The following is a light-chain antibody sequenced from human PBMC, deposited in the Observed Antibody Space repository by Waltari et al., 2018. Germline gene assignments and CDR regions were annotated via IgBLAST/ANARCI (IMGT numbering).Light chain of an antibody. V-gene: IGLV2-18*02. CDR2: EVN. CDR3: SSYKNDKNVV. J-gene: IGLJ3*02. Sequence: QSALTQPPSVSGSPGQSVTISCTGTSSDVGTYNRVSWYQQTPGTAPKLLIYEVNYRLSGVPHRFSGSNAGRTASLMISGLQAEDEADYFCSSYKNDKNVVFGGGTKLTVL. CDR1: SSDVGTYNR.